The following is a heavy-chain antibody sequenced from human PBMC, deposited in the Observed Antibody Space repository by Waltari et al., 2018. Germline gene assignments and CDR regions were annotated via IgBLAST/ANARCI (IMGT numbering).Heavy chain of an antibody. Sequence: EVQLVESGGGLVQPGGSLRLSCVASGFIFSSYWMDWVRQAPGKGLGGVSRINYDGSSTTSADSVKGRFTISRDNAKNTLYLHMSSLRAEDTAVYYCIRENIAAAGLESWGQGTLVTVSS. CDR1: GFIFSSYW. D-gene: IGHD6-13*01. CDR2: INYDGSST. CDR3: IRENIAAAGLES. V-gene: IGHV3-74*01. J-gene: IGHJ4*02.